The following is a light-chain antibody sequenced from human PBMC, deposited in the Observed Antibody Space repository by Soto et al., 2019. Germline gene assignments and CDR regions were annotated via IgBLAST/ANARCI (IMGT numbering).Light chain of an antibody. CDR2: RAS. Sequence: IVMTQSPATLSVSPGERATLSCRASQSVSSKLAWYQQKPGQGPRLLIYRASTMATGLPARFSGSGSGTEFTVTISSLQSEDVAVLYCQQYTNRPGTFGQGTKVEIK. CDR3: QQYTNRPGT. V-gene: IGKV3-15*01. J-gene: IGKJ1*01. CDR1: QSVSSK.